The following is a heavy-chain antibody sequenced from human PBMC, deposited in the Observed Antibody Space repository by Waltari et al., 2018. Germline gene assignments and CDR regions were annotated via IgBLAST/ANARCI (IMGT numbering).Heavy chain of an antibody. Sequence: QVQLVESGGGVVQPGRSLRLSCAASGFTFSSYAMHWVRQAQGKGLEWVAVISYDGSNKYYADSVKGRFTISRDNSKNTLYLQMNSLRAEDTAVYYCARDHSSSSRDAFDIWGQGTMVTVSS. CDR1: GFTFSSYA. V-gene: IGHV3-30-3*01. CDR2: ISYDGSNK. D-gene: IGHD6-6*01. CDR3: ARDHSSSSRDAFDI. J-gene: IGHJ3*02.